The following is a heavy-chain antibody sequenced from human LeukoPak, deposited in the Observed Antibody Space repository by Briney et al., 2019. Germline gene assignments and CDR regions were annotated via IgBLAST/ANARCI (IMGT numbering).Heavy chain of an antibody. Sequence: SQTLSLTCTVSGGSIESGFYYWSWLRQPAGKGLEWIGRIYTSGSTNYNPSLKSRVTISRDTSKNQFSLRLSSVTAADTAVYYCARTITFGGVTVLFGYWGQGILVTVSS. J-gene: IGHJ4*02. CDR2: IYTSGST. CDR3: ARTITFGGVTVLFGY. D-gene: IGHD3-16*02. CDR1: GGSIESGFYY. V-gene: IGHV4-61*02.